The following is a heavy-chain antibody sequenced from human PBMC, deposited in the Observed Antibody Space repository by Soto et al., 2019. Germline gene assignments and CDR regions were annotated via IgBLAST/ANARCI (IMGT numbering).Heavy chain of an antibody. J-gene: IGHJ6*02. Sequence: QVQLVQSGAEVKKPGSSVKVSCKASGGTFSSYAISWVRQAPGQGLEWMGGIIPIFGTANYAQKFQGRVTSTADESTSTAYRGLSSLRSEDTAVYYCARGNSASYYYYYGMDVWGQGTTVTVSS. CDR2: IIPIFGTA. V-gene: IGHV1-69*12. D-gene: IGHD1-1*01. CDR1: GGTFSSYA. CDR3: ARGNSASYYYYYGMDV.